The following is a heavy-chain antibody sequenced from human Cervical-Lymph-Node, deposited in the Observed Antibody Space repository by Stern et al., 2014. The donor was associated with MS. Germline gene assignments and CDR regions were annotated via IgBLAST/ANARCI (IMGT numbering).Heavy chain of an antibody. D-gene: IGHD5-12*01. Sequence: QLQLQESGPGLVKPSETLSLTCTVSGGSITSSSHYWDWIRQTPGKGLDWIGSIYYSGETYYQPSLQSRVTINVDTSKKQFSLKLHSVTAADRAVYYCARRAGGYQYYYGMDVWGQGTTVTVSS. CDR2: IYYSGET. CDR1: GGSITSSSHY. CDR3: ARRAGGYQYYYGMDV. V-gene: IGHV4-39*01. J-gene: IGHJ6*02.